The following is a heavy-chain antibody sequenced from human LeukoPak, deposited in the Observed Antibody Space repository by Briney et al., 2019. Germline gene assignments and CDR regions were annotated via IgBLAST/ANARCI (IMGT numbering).Heavy chain of an antibody. CDR1: GFTFSSYE. CDR2: ITSSGSII. J-gene: IGHJ4*02. V-gene: IGHV3-48*03. D-gene: IGHD5-12*01. Sequence: GESLRLSCAASGFTFSSYEMNWVRQAPGKGLEWVSYITSSGSIIYYADSVKGRFTISRDNSKNTLYLQMNSLTPDDTAVYYCARGEQSGGYELSTYWGQGTLVTVSS. CDR3: ARGEQSGGYELSTY.